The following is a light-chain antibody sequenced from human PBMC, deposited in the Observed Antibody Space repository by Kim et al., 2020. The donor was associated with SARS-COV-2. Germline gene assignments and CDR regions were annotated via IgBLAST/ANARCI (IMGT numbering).Light chain of an antibody. V-gene: IGKV3-15*01. Sequence: EIVMTQSPATLSVSPGERATLSCRASQSVSSNLAWYQQKPGQAPRLLFYGASTRATGIPARFSGSGSGTEFTLTISSLQSEDFAVYYCQQYNNWPPRTTFGGGTKLEI. CDR2: GAS. J-gene: IGKJ4*01. CDR1: QSVSSN. CDR3: QQYNNWPPRTT.